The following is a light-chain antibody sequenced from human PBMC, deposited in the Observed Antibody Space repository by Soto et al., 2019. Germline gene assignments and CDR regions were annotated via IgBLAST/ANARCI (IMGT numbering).Light chain of an antibody. Sequence: DIQMTQSPSTLSASVGDSVTITCRGSQGISSWLAWYQQKPGKAPRLLIYKASSFASGVTSRFSGSGSGTEFTLTISSLQPEDVATYHCQQHTTFGQGTKVEI. J-gene: IGKJ1*01. CDR1: QGISSW. CDR2: KAS. V-gene: IGKV1-5*03. CDR3: QQHTT.